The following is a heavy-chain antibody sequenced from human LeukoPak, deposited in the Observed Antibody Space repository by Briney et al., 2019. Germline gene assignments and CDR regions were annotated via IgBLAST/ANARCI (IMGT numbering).Heavy chain of an antibody. CDR1: GFTVSSNY. Sequence: GGSLRLSCAASGFTVSSNYMSWVRQAPGKGLEWVSVIYSGGSTYYADSVKGRFTISRDNSKNTLYLQMNSLRAEDTAVYYCAREPGYYYYYMDVWGKGTTLTVSS. J-gene: IGHJ6*03. CDR2: IYSGGST. CDR3: AREPGYYYYYMDV. V-gene: IGHV3-53*01. D-gene: IGHD2-2*01.